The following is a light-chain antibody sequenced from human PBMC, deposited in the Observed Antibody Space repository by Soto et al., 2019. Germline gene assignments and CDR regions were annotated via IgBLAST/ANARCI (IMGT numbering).Light chain of an antibody. CDR3: AAWDDSLNGPF. CDR2: SNN. J-gene: IGLJ1*01. V-gene: IGLV1-44*01. Sequence: QSVLTQPPSASGTPGQRVTISCSGSNSNIGSNTVEWYQQVPGKAPKLLISSNNQRPSGVPDRFSGSKSGTSASLAISGLQSADEAHYYCAAWDDSLNGPFFGTGTKVTVL. CDR1: NSNIGSNT.